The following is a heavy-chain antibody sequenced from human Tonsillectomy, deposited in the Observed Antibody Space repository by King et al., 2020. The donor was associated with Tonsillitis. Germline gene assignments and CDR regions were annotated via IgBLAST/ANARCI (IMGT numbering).Heavy chain of an antibody. Sequence: QLVQSGGGVVQHGRSLRLSCAASGFTFSSYGMHWVRQAPGKGLEWVAVISYDGSNKYYADSVKGRFTISRDNSKNTLYLQMNSLRAEDTAVYYCAKDRSTIFGVVIGVGYGMDVWGQGTTVTVSS. J-gene: IGHJ6*02. D-gene: IGHD3-3*01. CDR3: AKDRSTIFGVVIGVGYGMDV. CDR1: GFTFSSYG. CDR2: ISYDGSNK. V-gene: IGHV3-30*18.